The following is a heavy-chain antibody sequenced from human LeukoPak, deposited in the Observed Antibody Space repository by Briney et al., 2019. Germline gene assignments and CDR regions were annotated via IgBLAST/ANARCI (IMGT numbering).Heavy chain of an antibody. CDR3: ARGDLTLVATEIYYYYGMDV. CDR1: GGSISSSSYY. V-gene: IGHV4-39*01. Sequence: SETLSLTCTVSGGSISSSSYYWGWIRQPPGTGLEWIGSIYYSGSTYYNPSLKSRVTISVDTSKNQFSLKLSSVTAADTAVYYCARGDLTLVATEIYYYYGMDVWGQGTTVTVSS. CDR2: IYYSGST. D-gene: IGHD5-12*01. J-gene: IGHJ6*02.